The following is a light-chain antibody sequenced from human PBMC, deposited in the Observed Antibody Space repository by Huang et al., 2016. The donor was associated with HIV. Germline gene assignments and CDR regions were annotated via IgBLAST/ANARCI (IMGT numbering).Light chain of an antibody. CDR2: WAS. Sequence: DIVMTQSPDSLAVSLGERATVNCKSSQTILYSSKNKNYLAWYQQKPGQPPELLIYWASTRVSGVPDLFSGSGSGTEFTHTISSLQAEDVAVDYCQQYFETPLTFGGGTNVGIK. V-gene: IGKV4-1*01. CDR1: QTILYSSKNKNY. J-gene: IGKJ4*01. CDR3: QQYFETPLT.